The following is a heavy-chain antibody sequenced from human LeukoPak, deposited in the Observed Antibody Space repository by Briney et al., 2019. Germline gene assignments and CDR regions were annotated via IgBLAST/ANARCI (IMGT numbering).Heavy chain of an antibody. CDR2: MNPQSGNT. CDR3: ARGPNYSNFGSAYYYYMDV. V-gene: IGHV1-8*03. CDR1: GYMFTNYD. D-gene: IGHD4-11*01. J-gene: IGHJ6*03. Sequence: GASVTVSFTSSGYMFTNYDINWVRQATGQGLEWMGWMNPQSGNTGYAQKFRGRVTITRDTSITTAYMELSSLRSEDTAVYYCARGPNYSNFGSAYYYYMDVWGKGTTVSVSS.